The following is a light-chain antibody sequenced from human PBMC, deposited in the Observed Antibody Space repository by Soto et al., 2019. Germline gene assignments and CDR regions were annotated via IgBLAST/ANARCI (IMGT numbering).Light chain of an antibody. CDR1: NIGSKS. CDR3: QVWDRSSDQGV. CDR2: DDT. J-gene: IGLJ2*01. V-gene: IGLV3-21*02. Sequence: SSELTQPPSVSVAPGQTARITCGGNNIGSKSVQWYQQKPGQAPVVVVYDDTDRPSGIPERFSGSNSENTATLTISRVEAGDEADYYCQVWDRSSDQGVFGGGTKLTVL.